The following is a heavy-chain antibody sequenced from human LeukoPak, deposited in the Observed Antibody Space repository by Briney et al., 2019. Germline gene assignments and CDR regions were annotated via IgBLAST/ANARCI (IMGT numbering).Heavy chain of an antibody. Sequence: RASVKVSCKASGGTFSSYAISWVRQAPGQGLEWMGRIVPIFGTANYAQKFQGRVTITTDESTSTAYMELSSLRSEDTAVYYCARAYDSSGYSAYFVYWGQGTLVTVSS. D-gene: IGHD3-22*01. CDR2: IVPIFGTA. J-gene: IGHJ4*02. CDR3: ARAYDSSGYSAYFVY. V-gene: IGHV1-69*05. CDR1: GGTFSSYA.